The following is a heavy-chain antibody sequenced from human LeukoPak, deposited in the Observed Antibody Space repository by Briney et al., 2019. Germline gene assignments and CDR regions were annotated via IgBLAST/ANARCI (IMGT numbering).Heavy chain of an antibody. J-gene: IGHJ4*02. CDR2: IWYDGSKM. CDR1: GFTFSSYG. Sequence: GGSLRLSCVVSGFTFSSYGMHWLRQAPGKGLEWAAVIWYDGSKMFYGDSVKGRFSVSRDDSKNTLYLQMSSLRAEDTAVYYCTRDGGSGIDYWGRGTLVTVSS. D-gene: IGHD3-16*01. V-gene: IGHV3-33*01. CDR3: TRDGGSGIDY.